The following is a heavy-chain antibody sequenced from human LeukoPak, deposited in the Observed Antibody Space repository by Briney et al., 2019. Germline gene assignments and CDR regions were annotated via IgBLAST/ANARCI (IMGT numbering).Heavy chain of an antibody. D-gene: IGHD5-12*01. V-gene: IGHV5-51*01. CDR3: ARQGGGSGYGYSSF. J-gene: IGHJ4*02. CDR1: GYTFTNYW. Sequence: GESLKISCKGSGYTFTNYWIGWVRQMPGKGLEWMGVIYPGSSDTRYSPSLQGQVTISADKSISTAYLQWNSLKASDTAMYYCARQGGGSGYGYSSFWGQGTLVTVSS. CDR2: IYPGSSDT.